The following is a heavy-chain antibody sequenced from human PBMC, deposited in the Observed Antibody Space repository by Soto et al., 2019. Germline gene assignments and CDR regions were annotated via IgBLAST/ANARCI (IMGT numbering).Heavy chain of an antibody. CDR2: IYYSGST. Sequence: SETLSLTCTVSGGSISSYYWSWIRQPPGKGLEWIGYIYYSGSTNYNPSLKSRVTISVDTSKNQFSLKLSSVTAADTAVYYCARGSYCSSTSCSTHFAYWGQGTLVTVSS. D-gene: IGHD2-2*01. J-gene: IGHJ4*02. CDR3: ARGSYCSSTSCSTHFAY. CDR1: GGSISSYY. V-gene: IGHV4-59*01.